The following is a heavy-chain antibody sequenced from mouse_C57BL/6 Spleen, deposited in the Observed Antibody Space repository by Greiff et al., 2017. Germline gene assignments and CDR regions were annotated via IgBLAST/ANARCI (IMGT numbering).Heavy chain of an antibody. CDR3: ARDGDYYGSSLDY. Sequence: QVQLQQSGPELVKPGASVKISCKASGYAFSSSWMNWVKQRPGKGLEWIGRIYPGDGDTNYNGKFKGKATLTADKSSSTAYMQLSSLTSEDSAVYFCARDGDYYGSSLDYWGQGTTLTVSS. CDR1: GYAFSSSW. D-gene: IGHD1-1*01. J-gene: IGHJ2*01. CDR2: IYPGDGDT. V-gene: IGHV1-82*01.